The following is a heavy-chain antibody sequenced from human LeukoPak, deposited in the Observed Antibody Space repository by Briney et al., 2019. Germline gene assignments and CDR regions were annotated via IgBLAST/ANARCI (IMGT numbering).Heavy chain of an antibody. J-gene: IGHJ5*02. CDR1: GGSISSYY. Sequence: PSETLSLTCTVSGGSISSYYWSWIRQPPGKGLEWIGYIYYSGSTNYNPSLKSRVTISVDTSKNQFSLKLSSVTAADTAVYYCARALVVAATPKDNWFDPWGQGTLVTVSS. CDR3: ARALVVAATPKDNWFDP. CDR2: IYYSGST. D-gene: IGHD2-15*01. V-gene: IGHV4-59*12.